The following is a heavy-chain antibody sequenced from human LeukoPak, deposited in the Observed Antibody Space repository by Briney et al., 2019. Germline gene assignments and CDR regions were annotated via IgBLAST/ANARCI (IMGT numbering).Heavy chain of an antibody. CDR2: IYHSGST. D-gene: IGHD1-14*01. CDR1: GYSISSGNY. CDR3: AITGTTLGSYYFDY. V-gene: IGHV4-38-2*02. Sequence: SETLSLTCIVSGYSISSGNYWGWIRQPPGKGLEWIGGIYHSGSTYYNPSLKSRVTISVDTSKNQFSLKLSSVTAADTAVYYCAITGTTLGSYYFDYWGQGTLVTVSS. J-gene: IGHJ4*02.